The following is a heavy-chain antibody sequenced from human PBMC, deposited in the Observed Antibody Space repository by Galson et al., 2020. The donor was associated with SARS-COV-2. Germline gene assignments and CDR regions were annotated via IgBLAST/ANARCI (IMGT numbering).Heavy chain of an antibody. Sequence: GGSLRLSCAASGFTFTSYVMNWVRQAPGRGLEWVSGISGGGDRTYYIDSVKGHFTISRDNSKNTLYLQMNSLRADDTAVYYCARGHGDNGPNGSDSWGHGTLVTISS. CDR2: ISGGGDRT. V-gene: IGHV3-23*01. J-gene: IGHJ5*01. CDR1: GFTFTSYV. D-gene: IGHD1-20*01. CDR3: ARGHGDNGPNGSDS.